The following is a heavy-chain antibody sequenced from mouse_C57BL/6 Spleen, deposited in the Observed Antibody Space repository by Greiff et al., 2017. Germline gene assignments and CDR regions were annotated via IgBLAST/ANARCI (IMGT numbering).Heavy chain of an antibody. J-gene: IGHJ3*01. CDR2: IYPGDGDT. Sequence: VQLQQSGPELVKPGASVKISCKASGYAFSSSWMNWVKQRPGKGLEWIGRIYPGDGDTNYNGKFKGKATLTADKSSSTAYMKLSSLTSEDSAVDFCARSEDYGSSFAYWGQGTLVTVSA. V-gene: IGHV1-82*01. CDR3: ARSEDYGSSFAY. D-gene: IGHD1-1*01. CDR1: GYAFSSSW.